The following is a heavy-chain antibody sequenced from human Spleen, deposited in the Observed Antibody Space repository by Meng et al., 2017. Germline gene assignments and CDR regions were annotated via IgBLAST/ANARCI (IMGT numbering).Heavy chain of an antibody. Sequence: GESLKISCAASGFTFSSYNMHWVRQTPGEGLEWVAVIWYDGSNKYYADSVKGRFTISRDNSKNTLYLQMNSLRAEDTAVYYCARVLSSWYESYYFDYWGQGTLVTVSS. CDR3: ARVLSSWYESYYFDY. D-gene: IGHD6-13*01. J-gene: IGHJ4*02. CDR2: IWYDGSNK. CDR1: GFTFSSYN. V-gene: IGHV3-33*08.